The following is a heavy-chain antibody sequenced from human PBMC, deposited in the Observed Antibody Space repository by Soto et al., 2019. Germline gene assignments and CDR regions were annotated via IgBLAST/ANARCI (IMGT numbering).Heavy chain of an antibody. CDR2: MNPNSGNT. D-gene: IGHD6-13*01. V-gene: IGHV1-8*01. CDR3: ARRGYSSSWYYYYYYVMDV. J-gene: IGHJ6*02. Sequence: QVQLVQSGAEVKKPGASVKVSCKASGYTFTSYDINWVRQATGQGLEWMGWMNPNSGNTGYAQKFQGRVTMTRNTSISTAYMELRSLRSEDTAVYYCARRGYSSSWYYYYYYVMDVWGQGTTVTVSS. CDR1: GYTFTSYD.